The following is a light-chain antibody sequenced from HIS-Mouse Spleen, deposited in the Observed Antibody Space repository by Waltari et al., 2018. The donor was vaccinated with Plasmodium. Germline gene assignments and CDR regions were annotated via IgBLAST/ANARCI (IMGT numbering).Light chain of an antibody. V-gene: IGLV3-25*03. CDR2: KDS. CDR1: ALPQPS. CDR3: QSADSSGTYRV. Sequence: SYELTQPPSVSVSPGQTARFTPTGHALPQPSAYRYQQKPGQAPVLVIYKDSERPSGIPERFSGSSSGTTVTLTISGVQAEDEADYYCQSADSSGTYRVFGGGTKLTVL. J-gene: IGLJ2*01.